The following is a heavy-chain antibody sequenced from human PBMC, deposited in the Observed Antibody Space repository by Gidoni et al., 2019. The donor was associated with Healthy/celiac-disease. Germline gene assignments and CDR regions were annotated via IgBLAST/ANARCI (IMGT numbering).Heavy chain of an antibody. D-gene: IGHD3-10*01. J-gene: IGHJ4*02. CDR2: ISSSSSYI. CDR1: GFTFSSYS. CDR3: AIDPSNRDGTNGSGSVDFDY. Sequence: EVQLVESGGGLVKPGGSLRLSCAASGFTFSSYSMNWVRQAPGQGLGWVSSISSSSSYIYYADSVKGRFTISRDNAKNSLYLQMNSLRAEDTAVYYCAIDPSNRDGTNGSGSVDFDYWGQGTLVTVSS. V-gene: IGHV3-21*01.